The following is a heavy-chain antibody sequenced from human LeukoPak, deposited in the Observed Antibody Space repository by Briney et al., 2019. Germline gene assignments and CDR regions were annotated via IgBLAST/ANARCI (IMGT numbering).Heavy chain of an antibody. CDR3: ARDPWQWLVLGAFDI. J-gene: IGHJ3*02. V-gene: IGHV4-34*01. Sequence: SETLSLTCAVSGGSFSGYYWSWIRQPPGKGLEWIGEINHSGSTNYNPSLKSRVTISVDTSKNQFSLKLSSVTAADTAVYYCARDPWQWLVLGAFDIWGQGTMVTVSS. CDR1: GGSFSGYY. D-gene: IGHD6-19*01. CDR2: INHSGST.